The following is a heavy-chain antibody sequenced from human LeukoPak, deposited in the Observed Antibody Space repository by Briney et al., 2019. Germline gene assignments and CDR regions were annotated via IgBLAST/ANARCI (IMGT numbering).Heavy chain of an antibody. CDR1: GGSISSGGYY. Sequence: SETLSLTCTVSGGSISSGGYYWSWIRQHPGKGLEWIGYIYYSGSTYYNPSLKSRVTISVDTSKNQFSLKLSSVTAADTAVYYCARGYYDFWSGYYTLTTFDYWGQGTLVTVSS. V-gene: IGHV4-31*03. J-gene: IGHJ4*02. D-gene: IGHD3-3*01. CDR3: ARGYYDFWSGYYTLTTFDY. CDR2: IYYSGST.